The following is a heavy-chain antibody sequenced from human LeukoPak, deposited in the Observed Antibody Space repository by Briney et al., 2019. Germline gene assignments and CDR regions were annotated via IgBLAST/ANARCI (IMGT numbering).Heavy chain of an antibody. Sequence: SETLSLTCNASGDTVSSPRYLWSWIRQPAGKGLEWIGRVYTTGSTSYNPSLKSRVTLSVDTSKNQFSLKLTSVTAADTAVYFCARDRRDTPMGGPFDYWGQGMLVTVSS. CDR2: VYTTGST. V-gene: IGHV4-61*02. D-gene: IGHD5-18*01. CDR3: ARDRRDTPMGGPFDY. J-gene: IGHJ4*02. CDR1: GDTVSSPRYL.